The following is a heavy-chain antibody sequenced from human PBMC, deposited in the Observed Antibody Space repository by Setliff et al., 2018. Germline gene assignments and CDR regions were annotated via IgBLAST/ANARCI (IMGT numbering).Heavy chain of an antibody. D-gene: IGHD2-2*01. CDR1: GQSFSDYY. CDR3: ARALGYCSRTSCYADAFDI. Sequence: SETLSLTCAIYGQSFSDYYWSWVRQPPGKGLEWIGEIYHSGSTNYNPSLKSRVTISVDTSKNQFSLKLNYVTAADTAVYYCARALGYCSRTSCYADAFDIWGQGTMVTVSS. V-gene: IGHV4-34*01. CDR2: IYHSGST. J-gene: IGHJ3*02.